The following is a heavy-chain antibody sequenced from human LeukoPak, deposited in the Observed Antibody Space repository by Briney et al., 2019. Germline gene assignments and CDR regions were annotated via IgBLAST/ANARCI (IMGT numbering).Heavy chain of an antibody. CDR3: ARDGRNQFDDAFDI. D-gene: IGHD1-14*01. V-gene: IGHV3-7*01. J-gene: IGHJ3*02. CDR1: GFTFSSYW. Sequence: PGGSLRLSCAASGFTFSSYWMSWVRQAPGKGLEWVANIKQDGSEKYYVDSVKSRFTISRDNAKNSLYLQMNSLRAEDTAVYYCARDGRNQFDDAFDIWGQGTMVTVSS. CDR2: IKQDGSEK.